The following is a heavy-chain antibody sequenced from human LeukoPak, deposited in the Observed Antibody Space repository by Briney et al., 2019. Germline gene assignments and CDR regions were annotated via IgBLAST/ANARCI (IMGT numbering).Heavy chain of an antibody. CDR1: GFTFSSYA. CDR2: ISYDGSNK. Sequence: GGSLRLSCAASGFTFSSYAMHWVRQAPGKGLEWVAVISYDGSNKYYADSVKGRFTISRDNSKSTLYLQMNSLRAEDTAVYYCARDGIPIGYSSGWAHFDYWGQGTLVTVSS. D-gene: IGHD6-19*01. CDR3: ARDGIPIGYSSGWAHFDY. J-gene: IGHJ4*02. V-gene: IGHV3-30-3*01.